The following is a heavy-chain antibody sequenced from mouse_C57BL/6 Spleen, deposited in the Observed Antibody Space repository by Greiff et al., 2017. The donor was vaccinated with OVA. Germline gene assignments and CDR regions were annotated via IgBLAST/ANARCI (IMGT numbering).Heavy chain of an antibody. CDR1: GYTFTSSG. CDR3: ARSLYGSLDV. CDR2: IYPRSGNT. J-gene: IGHJ1*03. D-gene: IGHD2-2*01. Sequence: VQRVESGAELARPGASVKLSCKASGYTFTSSGISWVKQRTGQGLEWIGEIYPRSGNTYYNEKFKGKATLTADKSSNTAYMELRSLTSEDSAGYFCARSLYGSLDVWGTGTTVTVSS. V-gene: IGHV1-81*01.